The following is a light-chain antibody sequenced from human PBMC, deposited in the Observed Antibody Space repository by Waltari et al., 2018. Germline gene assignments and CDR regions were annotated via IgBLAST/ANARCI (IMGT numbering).Light chain of an antibody. V-gene: IGLV2-23*02. CDR3: CSYAGSSTFV. CDR2: DVN. CDR1: RSGVGAFAY. Sequence: QSALTQPASVSGSPGQSTTISCAGTRSGVGAFAYVPWYQQHPGKAPKVMIYDVNKRPSGVSNRFSGSKSGGTASLTISGLQAEDEADYYCCSYAGSSTFVFGGGTKLTVL. J-gene: IGLJ2*01.